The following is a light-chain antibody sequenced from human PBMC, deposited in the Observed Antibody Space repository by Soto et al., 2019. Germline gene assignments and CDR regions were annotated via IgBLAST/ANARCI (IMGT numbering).Light chain of an antibody. CDR3: QQYYDTPRT. CDR2: WAS. CDR1: QSVLSTSNSRNS. J-gene: IGKJ1*01. V-gene: IGKV4-1*01. Sequence: DIVMTQSADSLAVSLGERATINCKSSQSVLSTSNSRNSLAWYQQKPGQPPKVLIYWASTRESGVPDRFSGGGSGTDFTLTTSSLQAEDGALYYCQQYYDTPRTFGQGTKVDIK.